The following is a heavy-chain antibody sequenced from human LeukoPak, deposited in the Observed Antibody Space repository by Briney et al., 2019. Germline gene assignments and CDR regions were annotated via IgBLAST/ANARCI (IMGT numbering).Heavy chain of an antibody. Sequence: SETLSLTCAVYGGSFSGYHWSWIRQPPGKGLEWIGEINHSGSTNYNPSLKSRVTISVDTSKNQFSLKLSSVTAADTAVYYCASRGGYYDSSGYRYFDYWGQGTMVTVSS. CDR3: ASRGGYYDSSGYRYFDY. J-gene: IGHJ4*03. V-gene: IGHV4-34*01. CDR2: INHSGST. D-gene: IGHD3-22*01. CDR1: GGSFSGYH.